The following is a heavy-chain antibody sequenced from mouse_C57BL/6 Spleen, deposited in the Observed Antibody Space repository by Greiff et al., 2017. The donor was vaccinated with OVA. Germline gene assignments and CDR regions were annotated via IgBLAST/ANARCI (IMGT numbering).Heavy chain of an antibody. CDR2: IYPGDGDT. D-gene: IGHD2-5*01. V-gene: IGHV1-82*01. J-gene: IGHJ4*01. CDR3: ARVYSNYYYAMDY. CDR1: GYAFSSSW. Sequence: VQLKESGPELVKPGASVKISCKASGYAFSSSWMNWVKQRPGKGLEWIGRIYPGDGDTNYNGKFKGKATLTADKSSSTAYMQLSSLTSEDSAVYFCARVYSNYYYAMDYWGQGTSVTVSS.